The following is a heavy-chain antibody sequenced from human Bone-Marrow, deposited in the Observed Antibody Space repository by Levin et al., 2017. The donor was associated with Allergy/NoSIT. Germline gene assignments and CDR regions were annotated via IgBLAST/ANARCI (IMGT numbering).Heavy chain of an antibody. CDR1: GFTFSNAW. Sequence: PGGSLRLSCAASGFTFSNAWMSWVRQAPGKGLEWVGRIKSKTDGGTTDYAAPVKGRFTISRDDSKNTLYLQMNSLKTEDTAVYYCTASTLWRLYDPWGQGTLVTVSS. CDR2: IKSKTDGGTT. D-gene: IGHD2-21*01. V-gene: IGHV3-15*01. J-gene: IGHJ5*02. CDR3: TASTLWRLYDP.